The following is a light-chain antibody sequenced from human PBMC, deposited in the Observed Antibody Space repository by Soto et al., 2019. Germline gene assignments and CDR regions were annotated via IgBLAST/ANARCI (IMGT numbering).Light chain of an antibody. V-gene: IGKV1-5*01. CDR3: HQSYDIPT. Sequence: DIQMTQSPSTLSGSVGDRVTITCRASQTISSWLAWYQQKPGKAPKLLIYDASTLERGVPSRFSGTGSGTDFTLAVSSLQPEDFATYYCHQSYDIPTFGQGTRLEIK. J-gene: IGKJ5*01. CDR1: QTISSW. CDR2: DAS.